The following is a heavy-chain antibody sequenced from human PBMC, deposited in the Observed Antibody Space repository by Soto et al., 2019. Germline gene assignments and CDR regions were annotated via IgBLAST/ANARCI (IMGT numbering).Heavy chain of an antibody. J-gene: IGHJ3*02. D-gene: IGHD2-2*01. CDR1: AFTFRSYA. Sequence: EEQLLESGGGLVQPGGSLRLSCAASAFTFRSYAMSWVRQAPGKGLEWVSAITASADTTYYADSVKGRVTSSSNNSKNKPYLRMNRLMAEDTAVDYSAKVRPLRYCTSTSCLGGFDIWGLGTMVTVSS. CDR3: AKVRPLRYCTSTSCLGGFDI. V-gene: IGHV3-23*01. CDR2: ITASADTT.